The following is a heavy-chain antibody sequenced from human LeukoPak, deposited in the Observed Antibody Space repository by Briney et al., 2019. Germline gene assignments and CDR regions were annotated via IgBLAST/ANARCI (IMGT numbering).Heavy chain of an antibody. D-gene: IGHD6-19*01. V-gene: IGHV3-21*01. CDR2: IISSSSRI. CDR3: ARVPVGYQGYSSAWYTDY. CDR1: GFTFSSYT. Sequence: GGSLRLSCAASGFTFSSYTMMWVRQAPGKGLEYVSSIISSSSRIFYADSVRGRFTSSRDNAKNSLYLQMNSLRAEDTAVYYCARVPVGYQGYSSAWYTDYWGQGTLVSVSS. J-gene: IGHJ4*02.